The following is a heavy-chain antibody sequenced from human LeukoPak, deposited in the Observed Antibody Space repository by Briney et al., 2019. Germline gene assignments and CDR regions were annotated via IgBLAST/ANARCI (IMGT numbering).Heavy chain of an antibody. Sequence: GGSLRLSCAASEFTFSSYSMNWVRQAPGKGLEWVSSISSSSSYIYYADSVKGRFTISRDNAKNSLYLQMNSLRAEDTAVYYCARLGAKQWLLNWFDPWGQGTVVTVSS. V-gene: IGHV3-21*01. CDR1: EFTFSSYS. J-gene: IGHJ5*02. D-gene: IGHD6-19*01. CDR2: ISSSSSYI. CDR3: ARLGAKQWLLNWFDP.